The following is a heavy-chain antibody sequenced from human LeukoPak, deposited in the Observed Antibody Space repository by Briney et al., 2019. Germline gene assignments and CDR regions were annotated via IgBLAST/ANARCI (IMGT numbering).Heavy chain of an antibody. J-gene: IGHJ4*02. D-gene: IGHD3-22*01. V-gene: IGHV3-23*01. Sequence: GGSLRLSCAASGFTFSSYTMSWVRQAPGKGLEWVSAISGSGGSTYYADSVKGRFTISRDNSKNTLYLQMNSLRAEDTAVYYCAKEHYYDSSGYPEYFDYWGQGTLVTVSS. CDR2: ISGSGGST. CDR3: AKEHYYDSSGYPEYFDY. CDR1: GFTFSSYT.